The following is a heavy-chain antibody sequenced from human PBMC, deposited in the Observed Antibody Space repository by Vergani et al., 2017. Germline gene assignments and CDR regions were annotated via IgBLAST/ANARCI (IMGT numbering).Heavy chain of an antibody. CDR3: ARDPSGDLGYYYMDV. CDR2: ISTSGSHT. V-gene: IGHV3-11*01. CDR1: GFRFSDYY. D-gene: IGHD2-21*01. Sequence: QVQLVESGGGLVKPGGSLRLSCEASGFRFSDYYMTWIRQAPGTGLEWISYISTSGSHTYYADSMKGRFTISRDNAKNSLYLQMNSLRPEDTAVYYCARDPSGDLGYYYMDVWGKGTTVTVSS. J-gene: IGHJ6*04.